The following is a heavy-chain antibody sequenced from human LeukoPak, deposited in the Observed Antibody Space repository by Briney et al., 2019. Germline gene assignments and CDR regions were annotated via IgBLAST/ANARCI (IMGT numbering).Heavy chain of an antibody. Sequence: GGSLRLSCAASGFTISSHSMNWVRQAPGKGLEWVSFISRGDSTIYYADSVKGRFTISRDNARNSLYLQMNSLRAEDTAVYYCARDLEILTAYYKGYFDYWGQGTLVTVSS. J-gene: IGHJ4*02. CDR2: ISRGDSTI. CDR3: ARDLEILTAYYKGYFDY. CDR1: GFTISSHS. V-gene: IGHV3-48*04. D-gene: IGHD3-9*01.